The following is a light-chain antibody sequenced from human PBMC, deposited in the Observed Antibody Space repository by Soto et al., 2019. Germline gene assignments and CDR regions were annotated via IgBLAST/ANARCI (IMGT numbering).Light chain of an antibody. V-gene: IGKV3-20*01. Sequence: EIVLTQSPGTLSLSPCDGATLSCRASQNLGSGYLAWYQQKPGQAPRLLIYGASNRATGIPDRFSGSGSGTDFTLTITRLEAEDFATYYCQQYNSYSITFGQGTRLEIK. CDR2: GAS. CDR3: QQYNSYSIT. CDR1: QNLGSGY. J-gene: IGKJ5*01.